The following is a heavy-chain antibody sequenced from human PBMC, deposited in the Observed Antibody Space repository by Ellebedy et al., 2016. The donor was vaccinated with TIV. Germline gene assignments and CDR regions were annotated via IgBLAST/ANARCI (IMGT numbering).Heavy chain of an antibody. D-gene: IGHD2-21*02. Sequence: AASVTVSCKASGYTFTSYGISWARQAPGKGLEWMGGFDPEDGETIYAQKFQGRVTMTEDTSTDTAYMELSSLRSEDTAVYYCATVCGGDCYSGATSTYGMDVWGQGTTVTVSS. CDR1: GYTFTSYG. J-gene: IGHJ6*02. CDR2: FDPEDGET. V-gene: IGHV1-24*01. CDR3: ATVCGGDCYSGATSTYGMDV.